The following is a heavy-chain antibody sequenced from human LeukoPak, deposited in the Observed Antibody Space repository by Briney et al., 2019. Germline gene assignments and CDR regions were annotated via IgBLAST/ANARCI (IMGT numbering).Heavy chain of an antibody. CDR3: ARGPVVAATRGLFD. CDR2: IYYSGST. CDR1: GGSVSSGSYY. D-gene: IGHD2-15*01. V-gene: IGHV4-61*01. Sequence: SETLSLTCTVSGGSVSSGSYYWSWIRQPPGKGLEWIGYIYYSGSTNYNPSLKSRVTISVDTSKNQFSLKLSSVTAADTAVYYCARGPVVAATRGLFDWGQGTLATVSS. J-gene: IGHJ4*02.